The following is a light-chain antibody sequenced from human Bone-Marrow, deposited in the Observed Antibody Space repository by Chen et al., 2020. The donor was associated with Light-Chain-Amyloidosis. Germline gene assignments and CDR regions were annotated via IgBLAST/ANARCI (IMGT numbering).Light chain of an antibody. CDR2: SDN. Sequence: QSVLTQPPSTSGTPGQRVTISCSGSTSNIGTYTVNWYRQLPGTAPRLLIQSDNQRPSGVPDRFSGSKSGTSASLAISWLQSEDEADYYCAAWDDSLNGVVFGGGTKLTVL. J-gene: IGLJ2*01. CDR1: TSNIGTYT. CDR3: AAWDDSLNGVV. V-gene: IGLV1-44*01.